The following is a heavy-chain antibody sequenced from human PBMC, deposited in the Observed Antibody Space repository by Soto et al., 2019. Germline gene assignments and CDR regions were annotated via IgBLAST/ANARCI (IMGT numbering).Heavy chain of an antibody. J-gene: IGHJ4*02. D-gene: IGHD5-12*01. Sequence: GGSLRLSCAGSGFTFNDYYMSWIRQAPGKGLEWVSYISSSGSTIYYADSVKGRFTISRDNAKNSLYLQMNSLRAEDTAVYYCARGPPGWLQPLDYWGQGTLVTVSS. V-gene: IGHV3-11*01. CDR1: GFTFNDYY. CDR3: ARGPPGWLQPLDY. CDR2: ISSSGSTI.